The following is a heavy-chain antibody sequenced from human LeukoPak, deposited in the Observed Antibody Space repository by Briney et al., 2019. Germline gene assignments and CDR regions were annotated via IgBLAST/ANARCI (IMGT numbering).Heavy chain of an antibody. Sequence: GGSPRLSCAASGFTFSSYAMSWVRQAPGKGLEWVSGISGSGGNTYYADSVKGRFTISRDNSKNTLYLQMNSLRAEDTAVYYCAKDGYYYDSSGYYGQTFDYWGQGTLVTVSS. J-gene: IGHJ4*02. V-gene: IGHV3-23*01. CDR3: AKDGYYYDSSGYYGQTFDY. D-gene: IGHD3-22*01. CDR1: GFTFSSYA. CDR2: ISGSGGNT.